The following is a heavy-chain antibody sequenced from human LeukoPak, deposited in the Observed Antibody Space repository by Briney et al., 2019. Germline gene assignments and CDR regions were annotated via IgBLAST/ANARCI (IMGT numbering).Heavy chain of an antibody. CDR1: GYSFTNYW. CDR2: IYPGDSDT. CDR3: AIRRGSRTSDAFDI. D-gene: IGHD1-26*01. Sequence: GESLKISCQGSGYSFTNYWIGWVRQMPEKGLEWMGIIYPGDSDTRYSPSFQGQVTISADKSISTAYLQWSSLKASDTAMYYCAIRRGSRTSDAFDIWGQGTMVTVSS. J-gene: IGHJ3*02. V-gene: IGHV5-51*01.